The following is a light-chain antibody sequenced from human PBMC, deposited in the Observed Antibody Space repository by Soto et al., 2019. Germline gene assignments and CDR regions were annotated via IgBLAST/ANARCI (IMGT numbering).Light chain of an antibody. V-gene: IGLV2-11*01. CDR3: CSYAGTYTDV. Sequence: ALTQPRSVSGSPGQSVTISCTGTSNDVGIYNYVSWYQQHPDKAPQLMIYDVSNRPSGVPDRFSGSKSGNTASLTISGLQAEDEADYYCCSYAGTYTDVFGTGTKVTVL. CDR2: DVS. CDR1: SNDVGIYNY. J-gene: IGLJ1*01.